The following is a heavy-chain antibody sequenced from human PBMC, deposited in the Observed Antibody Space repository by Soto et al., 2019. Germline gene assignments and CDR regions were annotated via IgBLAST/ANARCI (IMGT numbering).Heavy chain of an antibody. J-gene: IGHJ4*01. CDR1: GLSVSDNY. Sequence: XGSLGLSCGASGLSVSDNYMGWVRQAPGRGLEWVSVMYAGGDTHYADSVKGRFTIYRDKSENTLYLQMNSLRDEDTGVYFCVSRIPSWVFDYWGLGTLVTVSS. CDR2: MYAGGDT. D-gene: IGHD2-21*01. V-gene: IGHV3-53*01. CDR3: VSRIPSWVFDY.